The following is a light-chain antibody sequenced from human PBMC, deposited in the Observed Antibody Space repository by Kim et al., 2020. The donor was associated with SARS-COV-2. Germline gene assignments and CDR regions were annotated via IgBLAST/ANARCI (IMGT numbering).Light chain of an antibody. CDR1: QSISSW. Sequence: DIQMTQSPSTLSASVGDRVTITCRASQSISSWLAWYQQKPGKAPKLLIYKASSLESGVPSRFSGSGSGTEFTLTISSLQPDDFATYYCQRAGTFGQGTKVDIK. CDR3: QRAGT. J-gene: IGKJ1*01. V-gene: IGKV1-5*03. CDR2: KAS.